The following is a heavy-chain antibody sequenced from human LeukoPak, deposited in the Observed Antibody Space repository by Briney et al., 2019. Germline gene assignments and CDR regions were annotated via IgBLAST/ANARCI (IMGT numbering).Heavy chain of an antibody. CDR1: GLPFISYD. CDR3: ARRRYGWGSYSDAFDI. Sequence: PGGSLRLSCAAAGLPFISYDLNWVRQPTGRGLEWVSGINTAGGANYAGSVKGRFTISRENAKNSLSLQMNSLRAGDTAVYYCARRRYGWGSYSDAFDIWGQGTMVTVSS. V-gene: IGHV3-13*04. J-gene: IGHJ3*02. CDR2: INTAGGA. D-gene: IGHD3-10*01.